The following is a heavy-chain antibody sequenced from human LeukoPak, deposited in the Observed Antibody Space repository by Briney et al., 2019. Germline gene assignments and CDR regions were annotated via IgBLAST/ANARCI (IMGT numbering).Heavy chain of an antibody. V-gene: IGHV4-34*01. CDR2: INHSGST. D-gene: IGHD4-17*01. CDR3: ARGLPLGPVTDY. Sequence: SETLSLTCAVYGGSFSGYYWGWIRQPPGKGLEWIGEINHSGSTNYNPSLKSRVTISVDTSKNQFSLKLSSVTAADTAVYYCARGLPLGPVTDYWGQGTLVTVSS. J-gene: IGHJ4*02. CDR1: GGSFSGYY.